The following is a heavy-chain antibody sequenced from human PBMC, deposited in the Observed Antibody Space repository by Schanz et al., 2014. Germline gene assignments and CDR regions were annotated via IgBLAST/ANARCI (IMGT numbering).Heavy chain of an antibody. Sequence: QVQMVQSGAEVKKPGASVKVSCKASGYPFSNYGISWLRQAPGQGLEWMGIINPSGGSTSYAQKFRGRVTMTRDTSPSTVCMELSSLRSEDTAVYICARGPSTGAFDIWGQGTMVTVSS. CDR2: INPSGGST. CDR3: ARGPSTGAFDI. V-gene: IGHV1-46*03. CDR1: GYPFSNYG. J-gene: IGHJ3*02.